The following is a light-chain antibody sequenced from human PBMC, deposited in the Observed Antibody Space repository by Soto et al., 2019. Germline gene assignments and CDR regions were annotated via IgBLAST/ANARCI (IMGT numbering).Light chain of an antibody. CDR1: QSVTSTY. Sequence: EIVLTQSPGTLSLSPWERATLSCRASQSVTSTYLAWYQQKPGQAPRLLIYGASSRATGIPDRFSGSGSGTDFTLIISRLEPEDFAVYYCQQFGSSLPWTFGQGTKVDIK. CDR2: GAS. CDR3: QQFGSSLPWT. J-gene: IGKJ1*01. V-gene: IGKV3-20*01.